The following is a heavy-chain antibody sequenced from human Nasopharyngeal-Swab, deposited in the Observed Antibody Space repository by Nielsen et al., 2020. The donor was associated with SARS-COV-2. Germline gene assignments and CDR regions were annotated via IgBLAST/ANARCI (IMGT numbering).Heavy chain of an antibody. V-gene: IGHV4-4*07. Sequence: SETLSLTCTVSGGSTSSYYWSWIRQPAGKGLEWIGRIYTSGSTNYNPSLKSRVTMSVDTSKNQFSLKLSSVTAADTAVYYCAREASGSYLGGAYFDYWGQGTLVTVSS. CDR3: AREASGSYLGGAYFDY. D-gene: IGHD1-26*01. CDR2: IYTSGST. CDR1: GGSTSSYY. J-gene: IGHJ4*02.